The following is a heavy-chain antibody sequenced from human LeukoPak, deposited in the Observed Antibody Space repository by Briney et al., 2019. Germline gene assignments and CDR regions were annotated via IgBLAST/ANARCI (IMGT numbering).Heavy chain of an antibody. CDR3: ARVGGDFDAFDI. V-gene: IGHV4-39*07. D-gene: IGHD4-17*01. J-gene: IGHJ3*02. CDR2: IYYSGGT. Sequence: SETLSLTCTVSGGSISSSSYYWGWIRQPPGKGLEWIGSIYYSGGTYYNPSLKSRVTISVDTSKNQFSLKLSSVTAADTAVYYCARVGGDFDAFDIWGQGTMVTVSS. CDR1: GGSISSSSYY.